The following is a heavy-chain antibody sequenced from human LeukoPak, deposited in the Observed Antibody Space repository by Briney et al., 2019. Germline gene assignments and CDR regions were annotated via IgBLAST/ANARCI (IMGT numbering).Heavy chain of an antibody. J-gene: IGHJ6*03. CDR2: ISTVSTYT. CDR1: GFTFTGYS. D-gene: IGHD6-25*01. CDR3: ARDGSGFYLYNYMDV. Sequence: PGGSLRLSCAPSGFTFTGYSMNWVRQAPGKGLEWVASISTVSTYTFYADSVKGRFSISRDNDRNLLYLQMSSLGAEDTAVYYCARDGSGFYLYNYMDVWGKGTTVTVSS. V-gene: IGHV3-21*06.